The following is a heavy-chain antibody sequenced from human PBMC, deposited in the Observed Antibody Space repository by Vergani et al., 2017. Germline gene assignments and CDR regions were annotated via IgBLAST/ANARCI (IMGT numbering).Heavy chain of an antibody. Sequence: EVQLLESGGGLVQPGGSLRLSCAASGFTFSSYAMSWVRQAPGKGLEWVSAISGSGGSTYYADSVKGRFTISRDNSKNTLYLQMNGLRAEDTAVYYCAKDRFVLGVVAALDYWGQGTLVTVSS. J-gene: IGHJ4*02. CDR3: AKDRFVLGVVAALDY. V-gene: IGHV3-23*01. CDR1: GFTFSSYA. D-gene: IGHD2-15*01. CDR2: ISGSGGST.